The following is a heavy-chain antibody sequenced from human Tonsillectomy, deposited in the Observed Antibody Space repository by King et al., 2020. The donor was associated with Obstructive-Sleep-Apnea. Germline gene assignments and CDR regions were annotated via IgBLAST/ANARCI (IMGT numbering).Heavy chain of an antibody. V-gene: IGHV3-30*02. J-gene: IGHJ4*02. CDR3: AKPTSNYDFWSGFDY. CDR1: GFTFSTYG. D-gene: IGHD3-3*01. CDR2: IRYDGSNM. Sequence: VQLVESGGGVGQPGTSLRLSGTAAGFTFSTYGMHWVRQAPGKGLGWVAFIRYDGSNMFYAESGKGRFTVSRDNSKNTLYLQMNSLRAEDTALYYCAKPTSNYDFWSGFDYWGQGTLVTVFS.